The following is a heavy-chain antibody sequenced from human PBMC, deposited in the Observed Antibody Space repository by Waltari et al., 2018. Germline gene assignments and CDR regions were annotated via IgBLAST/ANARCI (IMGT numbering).Heavy chain of an antibody. CDR2: TLHDGSNK. Sequence: QVQLVESGGGVVQPGRSLRLSCAASGFTFSTYALHWVRQAPGKGLEGVAVTLHDGSNKYYADSVKGRFTISRDKSKNTLYLQMNSLRAEDTATYFCARDRQSGGFRYDYWGQGTLVTVSS. D-gene: IGHD1-1*01. CDR3: ARDRQSGGFRYDY. V-gene: IGHV3-30*01. J-gene: IGHJ4*02. CDR1: GFTFSTYA.